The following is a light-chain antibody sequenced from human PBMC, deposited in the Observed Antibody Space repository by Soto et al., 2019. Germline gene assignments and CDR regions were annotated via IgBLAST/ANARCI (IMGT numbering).Light chain of an antibody. Sequence: EIVLTQSPGTLSLSPGERATLSCRASQSVSSSYLAWYQQKPGQYPRLLMYGASSRATGIPDRFSGIGSGTDFTLTISRLEPEDFAVYNCQQYGSSLWTFGQGTKVEIK. CDR1: QSVSSSY. J-gene: IGKJ1*01. CDR2: GAS. CDR3: QQYGSSLWT. V-gene: IGKV3-20*01.